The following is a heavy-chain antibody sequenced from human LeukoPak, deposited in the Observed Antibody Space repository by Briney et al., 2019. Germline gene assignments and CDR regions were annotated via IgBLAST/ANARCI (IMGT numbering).Heavy chain of an antibody. Sequence: PSETLSLTCTVSGGSINSGSYYWSWIRQPAGKGLEWIGRIYTSGSTNYNPSLKSRVTISVDTSKNQFSLKLSSVTAADTAVYYCARGFSVLAYCGGDCYSFDYWGQGTLVTVSS. CDR2: IYTSGST. V-gene: IGHV4-61*02. CDR1: GGSINSGSYY. D-gene: IGHD2-21*02. J-gene: IGHJ4*02. CDR3: ARGFSVLAYCGGDCYSFDY.